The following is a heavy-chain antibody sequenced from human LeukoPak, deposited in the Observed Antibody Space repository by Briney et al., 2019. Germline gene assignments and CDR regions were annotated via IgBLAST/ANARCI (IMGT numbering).Heavy chain of an antibody. V-gene: IGHV4-30-4*01. CDR1: GGSISSGDYY. J-gene: IGHJ6*02. CDR3: ARDTFRYCSDGSCNSPGPERGYYHYGLDV. CDR2: IYYSGST. D-gene: IGHD2-15*01. Sequence: SQTLSLTCTVSGGSISSGDYYWSWIRQPPGKGLEWIGYIYYSGSTYYNPSLKSRVTISVDTSKNQFSLKLSSVTAADTAVYYCARDTFRYCSDGSCNSPGPERGYYHYGLDVWGQGTTVTVSS.